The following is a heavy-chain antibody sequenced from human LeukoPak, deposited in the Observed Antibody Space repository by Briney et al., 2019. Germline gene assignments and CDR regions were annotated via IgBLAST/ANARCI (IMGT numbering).Heavy chain of an antibody. Sequence: SETLSLTCTVSGGSISSYYWSWIRQPPGKGLEWIGYIYYTGSANYNPSLKSRVTMSVDTSKNQFSLKLTSVAAADTAVYYCARPLQGRTVTLHYWGQGTLVTVSS. CDR3: ARPLQGRTVTLHY. CDR1: GGSISSYY. J-gene: IGHJ4*02. CDR2: IYYTGSA. V-gene: IGHV4-59*01. D-gene: IGHD4-17*01.